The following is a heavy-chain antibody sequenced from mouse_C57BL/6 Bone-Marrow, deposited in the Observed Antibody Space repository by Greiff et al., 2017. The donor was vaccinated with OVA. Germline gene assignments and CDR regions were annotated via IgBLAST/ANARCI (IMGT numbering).Heavy chain of an antibody. CDR2: INPSNGGT. D-gene: IGHD1-1*01. CDR3: AALFLFDY. V-gene: IGHV1-26*01. J-gene: IGHJ2*01. CDR1: GYTFTDYY. Sequence: EVQLQQSGPELVKPGASVKISCKASGYTFTDYYMNWVKQSPGKSLEWIGDINPSNGGTSYTQKFKGKATLTVDKSSSTAYMELRSLTSEDSAVYYCAALFLFDYGGQGTTLTVSA.